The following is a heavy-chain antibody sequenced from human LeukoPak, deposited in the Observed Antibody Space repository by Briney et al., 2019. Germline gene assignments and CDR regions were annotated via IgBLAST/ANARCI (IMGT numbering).Heavy chain of an antibody. D-gene: IGHD6-19*01. J-gene: IGHJ3*02. CDR3: ARAIYSRAWYASDI. V-gene: IGHV4-59*01. Sequence: SETLSLTCSVSCGSISSSYWSWIRQAPGKGPEWIGYICFPGSNDYSPSLKRRVTISVDPSKNQFSLRVNSVTAADTAVYYCARAIYSRAWYASDIWGQGTVVTVSA. CDR1: CGSISSSY. CDR2: ICFPGSN.